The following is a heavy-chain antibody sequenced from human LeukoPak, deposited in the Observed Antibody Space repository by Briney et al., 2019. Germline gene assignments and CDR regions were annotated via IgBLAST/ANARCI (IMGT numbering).Heavy chain of an antibody. D-gene: IGHD2-21*02. Sequence: ASVKVSCKASGYTFTSYAITWGRQAPGQGLEWMGCISAYNGNTNYAPNLQGRVTMTPDTSTSTAYMELKSLRSDDTAVYYCESFSSTNVTFDYWGQGSLVSVCS. J-gene: IGHJ4*02. CDR1: GYTFTSYA. V-gene: IGHV1-18*01. CDR2: ISAYNGNT. CDR3: ESFSSTNVTFDY.